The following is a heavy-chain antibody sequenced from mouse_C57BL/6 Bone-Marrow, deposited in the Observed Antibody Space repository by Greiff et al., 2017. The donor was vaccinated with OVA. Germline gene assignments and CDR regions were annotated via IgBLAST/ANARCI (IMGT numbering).Heavy chain of an antibody. CDR2: IDPSDSYT. CDR1: GYTFTSYW. J-gene: IGHJ1*03. CDR3: ATYYGSSYWDFDV. Sequence: QVQLQQPGAELVMPGASVKLSCKASGYTFTSYWMHWVKQRPGQGLEWIGEIDPSDSYTNYNQKFKGKATLPVDKSASTAYMQLSSLTSEDSAVYYCATYYGSSYWDFDVWGTGTTVTVSS. V-gene: IGHV1-69*01. D-gene: IGHD1-1*01.